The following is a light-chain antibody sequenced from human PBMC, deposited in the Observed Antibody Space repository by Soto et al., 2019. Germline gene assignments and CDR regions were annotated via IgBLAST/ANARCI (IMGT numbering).Light chain of an antibody. CDR2: DAS. CDR3: QQFDSVPCT. Sequence: DIQMTQSPSSLSASVGDRVTITCQASQDINNYLIWYQPKPGTAPKLLIYDASTLGTGVSSRFSGGGSGTHFTFTISSLQPEDIATYYCQQFDSVPCTFGQGTKLELK. CDR1: QDINNY. V-gene: IGKV1-33*01. J-gene: IGKJ2*02.